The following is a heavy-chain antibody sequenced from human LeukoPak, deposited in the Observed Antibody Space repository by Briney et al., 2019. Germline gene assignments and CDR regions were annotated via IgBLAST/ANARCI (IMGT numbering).Heavy chain of an antibody. D-gene: IGHD3-16*01. CDR1: GFTFSNFW. CDR2: IRQDGGDK. Sequence: GGSLRLSCAASGFTFSNFWMTWVRQAPGKGPEWLATIRQDGGDKWYVDSVKGRFTISRDNARDSVYLQMNSLRAEDTAVYYCARDRTGGRYYFDYWGQGTLVTVSS. J-gene: IGHJ4*02. CDR3: ARDRTGGRYYFDY. V-gene: IGHV3-7*01.